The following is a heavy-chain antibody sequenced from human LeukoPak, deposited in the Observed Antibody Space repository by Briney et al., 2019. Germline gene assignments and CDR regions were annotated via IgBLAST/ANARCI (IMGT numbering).Heavy chain of an antibody. CDR3: APTYCGGDCYYGY. J-gene: IGHJ4*02. V-gene: IGHV3-23*01. D-gene: IGHD2-21*01. Sequence: GGSLRLSCAASGFTFSSYAMTWVRQAPGKGRKWGSNISGSGSGTYYADSVKGRFTISRNNSKNTLYLQMNSLRADDTAVYYCAPTYCGGDCYYGYWGQGTLVTVSS. CDR1: GFTFSSYA. CDR2: ISGSGSGT.